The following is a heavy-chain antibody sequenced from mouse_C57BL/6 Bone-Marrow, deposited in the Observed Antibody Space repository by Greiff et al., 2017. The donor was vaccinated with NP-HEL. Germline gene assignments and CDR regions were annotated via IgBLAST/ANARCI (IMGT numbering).Heavy chain of an antibody. D-gene: IGHD4-1*01. V-gene: IGHV1-81*01. Sequence: QVQLQQSGAELARPGASVKLSCKASGYTFTSYGISWVKQRTGPGLEWIGAIYPRRGNTSYHEKFKGKATLTADKSSSTAYMGLRSLTSEYSAVYVSASAGTRAMDYWGQGTSVTVSS. CDR2: IYPRRGNT. J-gene: IGHJ4*01. CDR3: ASAGTRAMDY. CDR1: GYTFTSYG.